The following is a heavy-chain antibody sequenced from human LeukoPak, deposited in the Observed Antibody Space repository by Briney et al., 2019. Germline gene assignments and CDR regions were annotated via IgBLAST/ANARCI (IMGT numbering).Heavy chain of an antibody. CDR2: ISYDGSNK. Sequence: GGSLRLSCAASGFTFSSYAMHWVRQAPGKGLEWVAVISYDGSNKYYADSVKGRFTISRDNSKNTLYLQMNSLRAEDTAVYYCTFGRSDLTMIPYYFDYWGQGTLVTVSS. J-gene: IGHJ4*02. CDR3: TFGRSDLTMIPYYFDY. D-gene: IGHD3-22*01. CDR1: GFTFSSYA. V-gene: IGHV3-30*04.